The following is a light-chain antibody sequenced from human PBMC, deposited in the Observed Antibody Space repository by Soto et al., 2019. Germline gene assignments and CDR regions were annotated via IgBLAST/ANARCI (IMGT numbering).Light chain of an antibody. CDR3: QQYNTYPLT. Sequence: DIQMTQSPSTVSASVGDRVTITCRASQSISTWLAWYQQKPGKAPKLLIYKASSLEGGVPSRFSGSGSGAEFNITISSLQPDDFATYYCQQYNTYPLTFGGGTTVDIK. V-gene: IGKV1-5*03. CDR2: KAS. J-gene: IGKJ4*01. CDR1: QSISTW.